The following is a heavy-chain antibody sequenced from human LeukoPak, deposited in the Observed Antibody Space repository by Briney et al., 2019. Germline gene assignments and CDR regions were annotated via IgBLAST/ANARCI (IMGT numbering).Heavy chain of an antibody. Sequence: GASVKVSCKASGYTFTSYGISWVRQAPGQGLEWMGWISAYNGNTNYAQKLQGRVTMTTDTSTSTAYMELRSLRSDDTAVYYCARDREGRDYYDSSGYGYFQHWGQSTLVTVSS. CDR2: ISAYNGNT. CDR3: ARDREGRDYYDSSGYGYFQH. V-gene: IGHV1-18*01. D-gene: IGHD3-22*01. CDR1: GYTFTSYG. J-gene: IGHJ1*01.